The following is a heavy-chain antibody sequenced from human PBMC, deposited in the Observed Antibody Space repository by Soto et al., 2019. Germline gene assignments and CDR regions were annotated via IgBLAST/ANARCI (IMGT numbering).Heavy chain of an antibody. Sequence: PGGSLRLSCAASGFPFSTYWMHWVRQAPGKGPVWVSRINNDGSTTRYADSVKGRFTISRDNAKNTLYLQMNSLRAEDTAVYYCASQALYYYGLDVWGQGTTVTVSS. CDR2: INNDGSTT. J-gene: IGHJ6*02. CDR3: ASQALYYYGLDV. V-gene: IGHV3-74*01. CDR1: GFPFSTYW.